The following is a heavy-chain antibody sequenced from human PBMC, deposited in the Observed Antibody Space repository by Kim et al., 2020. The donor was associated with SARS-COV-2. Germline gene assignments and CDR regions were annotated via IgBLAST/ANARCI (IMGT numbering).Heavy chain of an antibody. D-gene: IGHD3-22*01. CDR1: GGSISSGGYY. V-gene: IGHV4-31*03. CDR3: ARALSITMIVVVINAFDS. CDR2: IYYSGST. J-gene: IGHJ3*02. Sequence: SETLSHTCTVSGGSISSGGYYWSWIRQHPGKGLEWIGYIYYSGSTYYNPSLKSRVTISVDTSKNQFSLKLSSVTAADTAVYYCARALSITMIVVVINAFDSWGQGTMVTVSS.